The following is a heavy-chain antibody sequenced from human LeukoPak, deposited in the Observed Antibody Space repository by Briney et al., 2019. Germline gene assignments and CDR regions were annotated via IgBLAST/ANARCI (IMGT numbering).Heavy chain of an antibody. Sequence: SVKVSCKASGGTLSSYAISWVRQAPGQGLEWMGGIIPIFGTANYAQKFQGRVTITADESTSTAYMELSSLRSEDTAVYYCAGCIVGATTLDYWGQGTLVTVSS. D-gene: IGHD1-26*01. CDR1: GGTLSSYA. CDR3: AGCIVGATTLDY. V-gene: IGHV1-69*13. J-gene: IGHJ4*02. CDR2: IIPIFGTA.